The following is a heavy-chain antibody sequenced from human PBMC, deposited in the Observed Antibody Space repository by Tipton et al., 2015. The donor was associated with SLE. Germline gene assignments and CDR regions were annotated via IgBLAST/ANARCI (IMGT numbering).Heavy chain of an antibody. Sequence: TLSLTCSVSGYSIRSSYFWGWVRQPPGKGLEWVATLHHTGNTYYNPALENRLTISADTSKNQISLKVTSVTAADTAVYYCAREGDRDYFDFWGQGMLVTVSS. CDR2: LHHTGNT. CDR3: AREGDRDYFDF. CDR1: GYSIRSSYF. J-gene: IGHJ4*02. V-gene: IGHV4-38-2*02. D-gene: IGHD2-21*02.